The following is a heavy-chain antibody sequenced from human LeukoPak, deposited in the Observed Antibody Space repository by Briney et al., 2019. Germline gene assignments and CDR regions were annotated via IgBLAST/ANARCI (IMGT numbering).Heavy chain of an antibody. CDR3: ARANPQYYHYGMDV. Sequence: GGSLRLSCAASGFTFSSYWMSWVRQAPGKGLEWVANINQDGSEKYYVDSVKGRFTISRDNAKNSLYLQMNSLRAEDTAVYYCARANPQYYHYGMDVWGQGTTVTVSS. V-gene: IGHV3-7*03. CDR2: INQDGSEK. J-gene: IGHJ6*02. CDR1: GFTFSSYW.